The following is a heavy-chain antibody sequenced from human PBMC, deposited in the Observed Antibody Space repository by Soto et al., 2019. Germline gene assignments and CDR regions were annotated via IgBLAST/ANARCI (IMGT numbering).Heavy chain of an antibody. Sequence: PGGSLRLSCAASGFTFSSYAMSWVRQAPGKGLEWVSVVGGSGDTTYYADSVKGRFTISRDNSRNTLYLQMNSLRVEDTAVYYCARDSGEQLVRRGFYYYYMDVWGKGTTVTVSS. CDR1: GFTFSSYA. CDR3: ARDSGEQLVRRGFYYYYMDV. V-gene: IGHV3-23*01. CDR2: VGGSGDTT. D-gene: IGHD6-6*01. J-gene: IGHJ6*03.